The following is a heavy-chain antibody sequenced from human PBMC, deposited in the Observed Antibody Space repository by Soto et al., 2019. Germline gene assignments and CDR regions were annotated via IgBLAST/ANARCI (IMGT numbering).Heavy chain of an antibody. V-gene: IGHV3-30*18. CDR2: ISYDGSNK. D-gene: IGHD6-19*01. CDR3: AKEAVAGTFLDY. J-gene: IGHJ4*02. CDR1: GFTFSSYG. Sequence: QVQLVESGGGVVQPGRSLRLSCAASGFTFSSYGMHWVRQAPGKGLEWVAVISYDGSNKYYADSVKGRFTISRDNSKNTLELQMNSLRAEDTAVYYCAKEAVAGTFLDYWGQGTLVTVSS.